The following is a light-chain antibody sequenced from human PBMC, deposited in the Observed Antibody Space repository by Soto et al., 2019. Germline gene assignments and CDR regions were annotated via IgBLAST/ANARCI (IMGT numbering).Light chain of an antibody. CDR1: QSVSSN. J-gene: IGKJ1*01. CDR2: GAS. CDR3: QQYGSSPQT. Sequence: EFVLTQSPGTLSVSPGERATLSCRASQSVSSNLAWYQQKPGQAPRLLIYGASTRATGIPARFSGSGSGTDFTLTISRLEPEDFAVYYCQQYGSSPQTFGQGTKVDIK. V-gene: IGKV3-20*01.